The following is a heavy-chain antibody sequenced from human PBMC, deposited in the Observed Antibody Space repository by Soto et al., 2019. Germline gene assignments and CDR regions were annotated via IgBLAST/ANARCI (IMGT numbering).Heavy chain of an antibody. CDR2: INHSGST. V-gene: IGHV4-34*01. J-gene: IGHJ5*02. CDR3: ARVVQLWLSQGRNSFDP. Sequence: QVQLQQWGAGMLQPSETLSLTCAVYAGSFSGYYWSWIRQPPGKGLEWIGEINHSGSTNYNPSLKSRVTISVDTSKNQFSLKLSSVTAADTAVYYCARVVQLWLSQGRNSFDPWGQGTLVTVSS. CDR1: AGSFSGYY. D-gene: IGHD5-18*01.